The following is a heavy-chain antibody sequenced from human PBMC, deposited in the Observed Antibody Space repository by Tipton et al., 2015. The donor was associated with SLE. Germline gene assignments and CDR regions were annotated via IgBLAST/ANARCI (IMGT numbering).Heavy chain of an antibody. V-gene: IGHV4-31*03. CDR1: GASISSAGYY. CDR3: ARLHGYSYGLNWFDP. D-gene: IGHD5-18*01. CDR2: IYLSGIT. J-gene: IGHJ5*02. Sequence: TLSLTCTVSGASISSAGYYWSWIRQHPGKGLEWIGYIYLSGITYYNPSLKSRVTISADTSKNQFSLRLTSVIAADTAVYYCARLHGYSYGLNWFDPWGQGTLISVSS.